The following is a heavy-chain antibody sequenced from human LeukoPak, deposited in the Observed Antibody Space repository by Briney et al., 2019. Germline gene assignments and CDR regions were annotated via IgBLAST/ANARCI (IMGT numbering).Heavy chain of an antibody. D-gene: IGHD3-3*01. CDR1: GFTVISNY. V-gene: IGHV3-66*01. CDR2: IYSDGNT. Sequence: GGSLRLSCAASGFTVISNYMSWVRQAPGKGLEWVSIIYSDGNTHYADSVKGRFTISRDNSKNTLFLQMNSLRAEDAAVYYCAKEEWGGNSNWLDPWGQGTLVTVSA. J-gene: IGHJ5*02. CDR3: AKEEWGGNSNWLDP.